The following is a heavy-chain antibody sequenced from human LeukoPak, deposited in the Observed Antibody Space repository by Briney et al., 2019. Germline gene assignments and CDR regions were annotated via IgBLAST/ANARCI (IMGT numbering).Heavy chain of an antibody. CDR2: ISGSGGST. CDR3: AKDLYYYDSSGYHYFDY. Sequence: PGGSLRLSCAASGFTFSSYAMSWVRQAPGKGLEWVSAISGSGGSTYYADSVKGRFTISRDNSKNTLYLQMNSLRAEDTAVYYCAKDLYYYDSSGYHYFDYWGQGTLVTVSS. J-gene: IGHJ4*02. CDR1: GFTFSSYA. V-gene: IGHV3-23*01. D-gene: IGHD3-22*01.